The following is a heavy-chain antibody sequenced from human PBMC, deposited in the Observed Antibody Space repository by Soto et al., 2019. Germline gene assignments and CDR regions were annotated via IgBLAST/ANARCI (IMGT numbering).Heavy chain of an antibody. CDR2: IYPSDSDT. V-gene: IGHV5-51*01. J-gene: IGHJ5*02. CDR3: ATRAEYYDFWSGYYGS. CDR1: EYSFSTSW. D-gene: IGHD3-3*01. Sequence: RGELLKVCCKGAEYSFSTSWIGWVRQMSGKGLEWMGTIYPSDSDTRYSPSFQGQVIISADKSTSTAYLQWRSLKASDTAMYYCATRAEYYDFWSGYYGSWGQGTPVTVSS.